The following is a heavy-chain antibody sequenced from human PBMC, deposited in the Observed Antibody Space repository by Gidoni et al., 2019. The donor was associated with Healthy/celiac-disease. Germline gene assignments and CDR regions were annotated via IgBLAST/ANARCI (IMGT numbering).Heavy chain of an antibody. CDR2: ISYDGSNK. J-gene: IGHJ4*02. D-gene: IGHD3-3*01. CDR3: AKDTAGYDFWSGYYKELDY. Sequence: QVQLVESGGGVVQPGRSLRLSCAASGFTFISSGMHWVRQAPGKGLEWVAVISYDGSNKYYADSVKGRFTISRDNSKNTLYLQMNSLRAEDTAVYYCAKDTAGYDFWSGYYKELDYWGQGTLVTVSS. CDR1: GFTFISSG. V-gene: IGHV3-30*18.